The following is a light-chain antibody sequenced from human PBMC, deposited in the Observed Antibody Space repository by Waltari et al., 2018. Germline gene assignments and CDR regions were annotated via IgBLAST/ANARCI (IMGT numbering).Light chain of an antibody. CDR3: CSYAGSGTYV. J-gene: IGLJ1*01. V-gene: IGLV2-23*02. CDR1: TRDVGNSTL. Sequence: QSALTQPASVSGTPGQSLTIPSTGTTRDVGNSTLASWYQQHPGKAPKLMICEVIKRPSGVSDRFSGSKSGNTASLTISGLQAEDEADYYCCSYAGSGTYVFGTGTKVTVL. CDR2: EVI.